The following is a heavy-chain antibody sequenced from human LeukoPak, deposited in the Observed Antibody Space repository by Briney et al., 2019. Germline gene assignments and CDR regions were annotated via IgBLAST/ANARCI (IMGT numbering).Heavy chain of an antibody. V-gene: IGHV4-59*01. J-gene: IGHJ4*02. Sequence: SETLSLTCTVSGGSISSYYWSWIRQPPGKGLEWIGYIYYSGSTNYNPSLKSRVTISVDTSKKQYSLKLSSVTAADTAVYYCARGDRRRGYSYGNFDYWGQGTLVTVSS. CDR1: GGSISSYY. D-gene: IGHD5-18*01. CDR3: ARGDRRRGYSYGNFDY. CDR2: IYYSGST.